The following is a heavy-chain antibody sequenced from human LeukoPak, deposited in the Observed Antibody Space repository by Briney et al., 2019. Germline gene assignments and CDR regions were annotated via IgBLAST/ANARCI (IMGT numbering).Heavy chain of an antibody. CDR3: ARDSTYDSSGPFDY. CDR1: GGSISSSSYY. V-gene: IGHV4-39*07. CDR2: IYYSGST. Sequence: SETLSLTCTVSGGSISSSSYYWGWIRQPPGKGLEWIGSIYYSGSTYYNPSLKSRVTISVDTSKNQFSLKLSSVTAADTAVYYCARDSTYDSSGPFDYWGQGTLVTVSS. J-gene: IGHJ4*02. D-gene: IGHD3-22*01.